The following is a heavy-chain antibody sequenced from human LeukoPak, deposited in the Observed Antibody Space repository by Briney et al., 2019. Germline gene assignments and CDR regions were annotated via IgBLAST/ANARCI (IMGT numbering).Heavy chain of an antibody. Sequence: ASVKVSCKASGYTFTGYYMHWVRQAPGQGLEWMGWINPNSGGTNYAQKFQGRVTMTRDTSISTAYMELSRLRSDDTAVYYCARDVGTAMAFDYWGQGTLVTVSS. CDR1: GYTFTGYY. CDR2: INPNSGGT. CDR3: ARDVGTAMAFDY. V-gene: IGHV1-2*02. J-gene: IGHJ4*02. D-gene: IGHD5-18*01.